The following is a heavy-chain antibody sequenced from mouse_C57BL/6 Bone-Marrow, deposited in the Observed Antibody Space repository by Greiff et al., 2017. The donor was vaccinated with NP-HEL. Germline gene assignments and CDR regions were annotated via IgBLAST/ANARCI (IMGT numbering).Heavy chain of an antibody. CDR3: TTFITTVPGYFDV. V-gene: IGHV14-4*01. CDR2: IDPENGDT. CDR1: GFNIKDDY. J-gene: IGHJ1*03. Sequence: VQLKQSGAELVRPGASVKLSCTASGFNIKDDYMHWVKQRPEQGLEWIGWIDPENGDTEYASKFQGKATITADTSSNTAYLQLSSLTSEDTAVYYCTTFITTVPGYFDVWGTGTTVTVSS. D-gene: IGHD1-1*01.